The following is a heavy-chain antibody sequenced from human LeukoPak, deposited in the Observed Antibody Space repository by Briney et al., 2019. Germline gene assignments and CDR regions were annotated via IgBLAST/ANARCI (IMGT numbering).Heavy chain of an antibody. Sequence: ASVKVSCKASGYTFTSYAMNWVRQAPGQGLEWMGWINPSSGGTNYAQKFQGRVTMTRDTSISTAYMELSRLTSDDTAVYYCARAKNWDAFDYWGQGTLVTVSS. CDR2: INPSSGGT. CDR3: ARAKNWDAFDY. CDR1: GYTFTSYA. D-gene: IGHD7-27*01. J-gene: IGHJ4*02. V-gene: IGHV1-2*02.